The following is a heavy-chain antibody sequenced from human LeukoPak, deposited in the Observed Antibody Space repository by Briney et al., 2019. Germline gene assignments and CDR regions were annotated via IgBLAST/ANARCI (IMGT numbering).Heavy chain of an antibody. D-gene: IGHD6-13*01. CDR3: AKGLGAAGTFVTLDS. CDR1: GFTFDDYA. Sequence: PGRSLRLSCAGSGFTFDDYAMHWVRQAPGKGLEWVSGISWNSGNIGYADSVKGRFTISRDNAKNSLYLQMNTLRAEDTALYFCAKGLGAAGTFVTLDSWGQGTLVTVSS. CDR2: ISWNSGNI. V-gene: IGHV3-9*01. J-gene: IGHJ4*02.